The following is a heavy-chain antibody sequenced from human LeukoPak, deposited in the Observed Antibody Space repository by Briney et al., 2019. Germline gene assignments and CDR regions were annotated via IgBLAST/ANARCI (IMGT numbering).Heavy chain of an antibody. V-gene: IGHV4-59*08. CDR2: IYYSGST. D-gene: IGHD6-13*01. CDR1: GGSISNYY. Sequence: SETLSLTCTVSGGSISNYYWSWMRQPPGKGLEWIGYIYYSGSTNYNPSLKSRVTISVDTSKNQFSLKLSFVTAADTAVYYCARRISSSWFLGYFDYWGQGTLVTVSS. J-gene: IGHJ4*02. CDR3: ARRISSSWFLGYFDY.